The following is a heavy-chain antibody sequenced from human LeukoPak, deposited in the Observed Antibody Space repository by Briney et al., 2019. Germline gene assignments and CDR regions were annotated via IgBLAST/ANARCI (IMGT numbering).Heavy chain of an antibody. CDR2: ITGSGGST. V-gene: IGHV3-23*01. J-gene: IGHJ4*02. D-gene: IGHD6-19*01. CDR3: AKNKQWLPNFDY. CDR1: GFAFSSYA. Sequence: PGGSLRLSCAASGFAFSSYAISWVRQAPGKGLEWVSTITGSGGSTYYADSVKGRFTISRDNSENTLYLQMNSLRAEDTAVYYCAKNKQWLPNFDYWGQGTLSPSPQ.